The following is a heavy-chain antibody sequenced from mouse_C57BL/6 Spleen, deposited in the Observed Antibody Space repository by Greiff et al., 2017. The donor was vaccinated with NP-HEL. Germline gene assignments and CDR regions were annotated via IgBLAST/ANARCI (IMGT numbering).Heavy chain of an antibody. Sequence: QVQLQQPGAELVKPGASVKLSCKAFGYTFTSYWLHWVKQRPGRALEWMGRIDPNSGGLKYNENFKSKATLIVDQPSSTASRQLSSLPSADSAVFHCSREDPPLIYGSGYFDVWGTGTTVTVSS. CDR3: SREDPPLIYGSGYFDV. CDR2: IDPNSGGL. CDR1: GYTFTSYW. J-gene: IGHJ1*03. D-gene: IGHD1-1*01. V-gene: IGHV1-72*01.